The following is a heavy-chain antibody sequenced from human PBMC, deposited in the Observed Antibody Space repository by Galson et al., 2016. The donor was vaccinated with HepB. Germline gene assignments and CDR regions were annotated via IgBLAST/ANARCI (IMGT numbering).Heavy chain of an antibody. CDR3: ARVPQFQPLFDS. D-gene: IGHD1-14*01. V-gene: IGHV3-74*01. J-gene: IGHJ4*02. CDR2: VYIYGTNT. Sequence: SLRLSCAASGFTFTDYWMHWVRQAPGKGLMWVSRVYIYGTNTNYAESVRGRFTISRDNAKNTVYLQMTDLRPEDTGVYYCARVPQFQPLFDSWGQGALVTVSS. CDR1: GFTFTDYW.